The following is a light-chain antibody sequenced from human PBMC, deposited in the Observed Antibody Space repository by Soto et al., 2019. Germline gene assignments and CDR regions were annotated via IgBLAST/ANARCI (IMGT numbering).Light chain of an antibody. V-gene: IGKV4-1*01. CDR3: KQYYSTPYT. Sequence: DIVMTQSPDSLAVSLGERDTINCKSSQSVLFSSNNKNYLAWYQQKPGQHPKLLIYWASTRESGVPDRFSGSGSGTDFTLTISSLQAEDVAVYYCKQYYSTPYTFGQGTRLEIK. CDR1: QSVLFSSNNKNY. J-gene: IGKJ5*01. CDR2: WAS.